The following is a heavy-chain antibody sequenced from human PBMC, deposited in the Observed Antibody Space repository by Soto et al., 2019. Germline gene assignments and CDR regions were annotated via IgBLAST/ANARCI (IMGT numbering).Heavy chain of an antibody. Sequence: EVQLLESGGGLVQPGGSLRLSCAASGFIFRNYAMSWVRQAPGKGLEWVLAISGSGSTTYSAGSVRGRFTIFRDNSKNPLYLQLNSLSPEDTAVYYCAKFFVGTGGSSAWPWFRYYGGQGTLVTVSS. CDR2: ISGSGSTT. V-gene: IGHV3-23*01. J-gene: IGHJ4*02. CDR1: GFIFRNYA. CDR3: AKFFVGTGGSSAWPWFRYY. D-gene: IGHD6-25*01.